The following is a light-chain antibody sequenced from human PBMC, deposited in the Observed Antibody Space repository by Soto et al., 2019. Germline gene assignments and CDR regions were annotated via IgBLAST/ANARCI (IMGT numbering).Light chain of an antibody. CDR2: QAS. Sequence: DIQMTQSPSTLSASVGDRVTITCRANQTIYSWLAWYQQRPGDAPKLLIYQASSLQSGVPSRFSGSGSGTEFTLTISSLQPADFATYYCQQYHTYSPTFGQGTKVEIK. J-gene: IGKJ1*01. CDR3: QQYHTYSPT. V-gene: IGKV1-5*03. CDR1: QTIYSW.